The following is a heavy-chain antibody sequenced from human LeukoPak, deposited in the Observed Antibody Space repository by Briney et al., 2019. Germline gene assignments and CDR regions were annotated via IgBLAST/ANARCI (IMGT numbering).Heavy chain of an antibody. V-gene: IGHV3-30-3*01. CDR2: ISYDGSNK. J-gene: IGHJ4*02. CDR1: GFTFSSYA. Sequence: GGSLRLSCAASGFTFSSYAMHWVRQAPGKGLERVAVISYDGSNKYYADSVKGRFTISRDNSKNTLYLQMNSLRAEDTAVYYCARGDFDYWGQGTLVTVSS. CDR3: ARGDFDY.